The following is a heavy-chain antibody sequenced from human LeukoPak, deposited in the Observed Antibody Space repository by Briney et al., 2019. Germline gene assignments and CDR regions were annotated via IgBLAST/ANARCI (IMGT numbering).Heavy chain of an antibody. D-gene: IGHD6-13*01. CDR1: GFTFSSCS. CDR3: ARAWGEGSSSRDYTSY. CDR2: VSINSSYI. Sequence: AGSLTLSCAASGFTFSSCSMNWGRQAPGKGLERVSSVSINSSYIYYSDSVNGRLTISRDNAENSLYLQMNSLRAEDKAVYYCARAWGEGSSSRDYTSYWGQGTLVTVSS. V-gene: IGHV3-21*01. J-gene: IGHJ4*02.